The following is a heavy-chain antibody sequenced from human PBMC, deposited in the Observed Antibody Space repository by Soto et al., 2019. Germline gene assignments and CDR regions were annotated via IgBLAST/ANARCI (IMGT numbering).Heavy chain of an antibody. V-gene: IGHV3-15*07. CDR1: GFTFKSAW. D-gene: IGHD6-19*01. CDR2: IYSRADGGTT. CDR3: ATEQTFSSGCFDS. Sequence: EVQLVESGGGLVEPGWSLRLSCAASGFTFKSAWMNWVRQAPGKGLEWVGRIYSRADGGTTDYAAPVKGRFTISRDDSEDTLFLQMSNLKTEDTAVYFCATEQTFSSGCFDSWGQGTLVTVSS. J-gene: IGHJ4*02.